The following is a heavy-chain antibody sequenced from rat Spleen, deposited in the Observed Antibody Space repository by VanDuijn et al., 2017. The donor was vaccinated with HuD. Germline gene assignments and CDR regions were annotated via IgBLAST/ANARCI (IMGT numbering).Heavy chain of an antibody. CDR1: GFTFSNYG. Sequence: EVELVESGGGLVQPGRSMKLSCAASGFTFSNYGMAWVRQAPKKGLEWVATISYDGSSTYYRDSVKGRFTISRDNAKSTLYLQMSKLGSEDTAIYYCARETGAQWRVMDAWGQGASVTVSS. J-gene: IGHJ4*01. D-gene: IGHD1-1*01. V-gene: IGHV5-7*01. CDR2: ISYDGSST. CDR3: ARETGAQWRVMDA.